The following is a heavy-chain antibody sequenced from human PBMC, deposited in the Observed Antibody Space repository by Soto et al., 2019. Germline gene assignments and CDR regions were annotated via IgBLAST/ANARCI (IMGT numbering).Heavy chain of an antibody. CDR1: GLTFSAAW. CDR2: IKSKGGGETT. J-gene: IGHJ5*02. CDR3: AHRGDFLGTMLS. V-gene: IGHV3-15*07. Sequence: EVQLVESGGGLVKPGESLRLSCAVSGLTFSAAWMKWVRQAPGKGLEWVGRIKSKGGGETTDYAAPVQGRFTISRDDSKNTVDLQMNSLKTEDTAVDYCAHRGDFLGTMLSWGQGTLVSVSS. D-gene: IGHD5-12*01.